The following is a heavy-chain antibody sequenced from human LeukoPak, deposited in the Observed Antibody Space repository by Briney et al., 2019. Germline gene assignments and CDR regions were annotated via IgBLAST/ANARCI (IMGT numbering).Heavy chain of an antibody. V-gene: IGHV4-34*01. CDR1: GGSFSGYY. CDR2: INHSGST. Sequence: TSETLSLTCAVYGGSFSGYYWSWIRQPPGKGLEWIGEINHSGSTNYNPSLKSRVTISVDTSKNQFSLKLSSVTAADTAVYYCARGPGRVTTVTKVIRGLVYFDLWGRGTLVTVSS. D-gene: IGHD4-17*01. J-gene: IGHJ2*01. CDR3: ARGPGRVTTVTKVIRGLVYFDL.